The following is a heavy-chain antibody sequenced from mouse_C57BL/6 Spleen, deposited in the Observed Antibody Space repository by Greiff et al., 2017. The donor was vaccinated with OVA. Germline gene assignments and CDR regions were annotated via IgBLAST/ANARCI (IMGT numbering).Heavy chain of an antibody. Sequence: VQLQQPGAELVKPGASVKLSCTASGFTFTSYWMHWVKQRPGQGLEWIGMIHPNSGSTNYTEKFKSKATLTVDKSSSTAYMQLSSLTSEDSAVYDCATKTGTSRAYAMDYWGQGTSVTVSS. CDR2: IHPNSGST. D-gene: IGHD4-1*01. J-gene: IGHJ4*01. V-gene: IGHV1-64*01. CDR1: GFTFTSYW. CDR3: ATKTGTSRAYAMDY.